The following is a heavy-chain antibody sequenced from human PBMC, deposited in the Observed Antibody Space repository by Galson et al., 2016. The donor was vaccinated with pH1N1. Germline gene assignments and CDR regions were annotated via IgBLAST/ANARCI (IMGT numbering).Heavy chain of an antibody. J-gene: IGHJ5*01. CDR3: ARESLEWLIISGHRVELNWFDS. CDR1: GGSISSDSDY. V-gene: IGHV4-61*02. D-gene: IGHD3-3*01. Sequence: LSLTCTVSGGSISSDSDYWTWIRQPAGKGLEWIGRVSGTGTTNYNPSLKSRVTISIDTSKNRFSLKMASVTAADTAVYFCARESLEWLIISGHRVELNWFDSWGQGTLVTVSS. CDR2: VSGTGTT.